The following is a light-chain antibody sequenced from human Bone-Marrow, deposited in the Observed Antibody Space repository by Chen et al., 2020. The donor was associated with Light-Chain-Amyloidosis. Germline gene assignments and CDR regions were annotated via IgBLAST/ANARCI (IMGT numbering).Light chain of an antibody. CDR2: GSS. CDR3: QQYGTSPLT. Sequence: EIVLTQSQGTLSLSPGEGANLSCRASQTISSNYLTWYQQKFGQAPRLLIYGSSSRATGIPDRFTGSGSGTDFTLTINRLEPDDFAMYYCQQYGTSPLTFGGGTKVEIK. V-gene: IGKV3-20*01. J-gene: IGKJ4*01. CDR1: QTISSNY.